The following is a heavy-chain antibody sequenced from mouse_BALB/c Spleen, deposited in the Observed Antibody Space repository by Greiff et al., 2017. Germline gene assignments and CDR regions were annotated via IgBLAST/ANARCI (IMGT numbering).Heavy chain of an antibody. J-gene: IGHJ2*01. CDR2: INPSNGRT. CDR1: GYTFTSYW. D-gene: IGHD1-1*01. CDR3: ARGLTTVDY. Sequence: QVQLQQPGAELVKPGASVKLSCKASGYTFTSYWMHWVKQRPGQGLEWIGEINPSNGRTNYNEKFKSKATLTVDKSSSTAYMQLSSLTSEDSAVYYCARGLTTVDYWGQGTTLTVSS. V-gene: IGHV1S81*02.